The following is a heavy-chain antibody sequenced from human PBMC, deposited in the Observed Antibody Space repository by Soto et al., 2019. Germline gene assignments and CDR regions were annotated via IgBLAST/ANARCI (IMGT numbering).Heavy chain of an antibody. D-gene: IGHD3-10*01. J-gene: IGHJ4*02. Sequence: QVQLVESGGGVVQPGRSLRLSCAASGFTFSSYAMHWVRQAPGKGLEWVAVISYDGSNKYYADSVKGRFTISRDNSKNTLYLQMNSLRAEDTAVYYCARDRAPLYYYGSGSYFDYWGQGTLVTVSS. V-gene: IGHV3-30-3*01. CDR1: GFTFSSYA. CDR3: ARDRAPLYYYGSGSYFDY. CDR2: ISYDGSNK.